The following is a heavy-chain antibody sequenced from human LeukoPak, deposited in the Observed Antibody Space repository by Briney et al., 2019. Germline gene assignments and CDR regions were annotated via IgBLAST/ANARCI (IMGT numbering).Heavy chain of an antibody. CDR2: IKEDGSEI. J-gene: IGHJ5*02. Sequence: GGSLRLSCEASGFTFSNYWMSWVRQAPGKGLEWLANIKEDGSEIYHVDSVKGRFTTSRDNAKNSLYLQVSSLRVEDTAVYYCTTDGHHWGQGTLVSVS. CDR3: TTDGHH. CDR1: GFTFSNYW. V-gene: IGHV3-7*01.